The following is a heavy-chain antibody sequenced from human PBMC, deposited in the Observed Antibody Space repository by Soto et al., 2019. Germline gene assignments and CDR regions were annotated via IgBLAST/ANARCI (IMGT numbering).Heavy chain of an antibody. CDR1: GFTFSSYW. V-gene: IGHV3-74*01. CDR2: INSDGSST. CDR3: ARPLKSDSSWDGMDV. D-gene: IGHD6-13*01. J-gene: IGHJ6*02. Sequence: GGSLRLSCAASGFTFSSYWMHWVRQAPGKGLVWVSRINSDGSSTSYADSVKGRFTISRDNAKNTLYLQMNSLRAEDTAVYYCARPLKSDSSWDGMDVWGQGTTVTVSS.